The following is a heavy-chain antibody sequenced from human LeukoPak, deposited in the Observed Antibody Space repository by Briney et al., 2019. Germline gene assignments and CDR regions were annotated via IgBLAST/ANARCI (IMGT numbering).Heavy chain of an antibody. J-gene: IGHJ6*03. V-gene: IGHV3-48*01. Sequence: GGSLRLSCAASGFTFSSYSMNWVRQAPGKGLEWVSYISSSSSTIYYADSVKGRFTISRDNAKNSLYLQMNSLRAEDTAVYYCARPLDDDYGDYYYYYMDVWGKGTTVTISS. D-gene: IGHD4-17*01. CDR2: ISSSSSTI. CDR1: GFTFSSYS. CDR3: ARPLDDDYGDYYYYYMDV.